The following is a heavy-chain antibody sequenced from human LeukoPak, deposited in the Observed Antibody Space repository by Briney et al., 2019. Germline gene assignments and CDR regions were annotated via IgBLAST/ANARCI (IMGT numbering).Heavy chain of an antibody. CDR3: ARDFLHLGG. Sequence: GGSLRLSCAASGFTFSNFAMSWVRQAPGKGLEWVSTISGGGAYTYYADSVKGRFTISRDNAKNTLYLQMNSLRAEDTAVYYCARDFLHLGGWGQGTMVTVSS. V-gene: IGHV3-23*01. CDR2: ISGGGAYT. D-gene: IGHD3-16*01. J-gene: IGHJ3*01. CDR1: GFTFSNFA.